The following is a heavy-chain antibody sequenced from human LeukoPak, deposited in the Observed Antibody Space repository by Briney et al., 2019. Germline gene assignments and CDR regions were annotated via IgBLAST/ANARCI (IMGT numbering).Heavy chain of an antibody. J-gene: IGHJ4*02. D-gene: IGHD2-15*01. CDR3: AQRLVVVAAYANFDF. CDR1: GFTFSSYA. V-gene: IGHV3-23*01. Sequence: GGSLRLSCAASGFTFSSYAMSWVRQAPGKGLEWVSAISGGGGTTYYAGSVKGRFTVSRDNSKNTLYLQMNSLRAEDTAVYYCAQRLVVVAAYANFDFWGQGTLVTVSS. CDR2: ISGGGGTT.